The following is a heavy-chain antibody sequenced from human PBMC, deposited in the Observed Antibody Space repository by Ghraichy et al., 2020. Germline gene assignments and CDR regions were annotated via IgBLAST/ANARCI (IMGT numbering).Heavy chain of an antibody. CDR3: VRMGATTAFDY. J-gene: IGHJ4*02. D-gene: IGHD1-1*01. CDR1: GFSLDTFQMR. Sequence: SGPTLVKPTQTLTLTCTFSGFSLDTFQMRVNWIRQPPGKALEWLARIDWEDDKVYTTSLKTRLTISKVTSKSQVVLTMTNMDPVDTGTYYCVRMGATTAFDYWGQGTLVTVSS. CDR2: IDWEDDK. V-gene: IGHV2-70*04.